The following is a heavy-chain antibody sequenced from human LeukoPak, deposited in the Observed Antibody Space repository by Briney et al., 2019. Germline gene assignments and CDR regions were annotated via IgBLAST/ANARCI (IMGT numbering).Heavy chain of an antibody. J-gene: IGHJ4*02. CDR1: GGSFSGYY. Sequence: MTSETLSLTCAVYGGSFSGYYWSWIRQPPGKGLEWIGEINHSGSTNYNPSLKSRVTISLDTSKNQISLKLSSVTAADTAVYCCARHTTVVPPHYFDYWGQGTLVTVSS. D-gene: IGHD4-23*01. CDR2: INHSGST. V-gene: IGHV4-34*01. CDR3: ARHTTVVPPHYFDY.